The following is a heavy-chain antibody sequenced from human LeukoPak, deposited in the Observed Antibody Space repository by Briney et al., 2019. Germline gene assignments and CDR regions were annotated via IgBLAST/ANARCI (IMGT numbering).Heavy chain of an antibody. CDR2: ISSSSSYI. CDR1: GFTFSSYA. J-gene: IGHJ4*02. CDR3: ARIIVGATSARRGDY. D-gene: IGHD1-26*01. Sequence: PGGSLRLSCAASGFTFSSYAMSWVRQAPGKGLEWVSSISSSSSYIYYADSVKGRFTISRDNAKNSLYLQMNSLRAEDTAVYYCARIIVGATSARRGDYWGQGTLVTVSS. V-gene: IGHV3-21*01.